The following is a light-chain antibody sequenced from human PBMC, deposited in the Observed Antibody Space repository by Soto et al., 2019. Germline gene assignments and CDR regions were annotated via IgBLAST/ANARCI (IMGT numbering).Light chain of an antibody. J-gene: IGLJ1*01. CDR1: ISDVGAYNY. CDR2: EVS. CDR3: SSKRTTASPV. V-gene: IGLV2-14*01. Sequence: QCLLTQPASVSGSPGQTITISCTGTISDVGAYNYVSWYQQHPGKAPKLMIYEVSNRPSGVSDRLSGSKSGNTASLTISGLQAADEADYYCSSKRTTASPVFGTGTKVTVL.